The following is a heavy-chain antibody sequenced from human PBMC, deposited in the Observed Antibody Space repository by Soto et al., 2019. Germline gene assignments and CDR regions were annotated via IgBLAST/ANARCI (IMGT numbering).Heavy chain of an antibody. CDR3: AKDLWGSGYDSMVSTYYYYYGMDV. CDR2: ISYDGSNK. V-gene: IGHV3-30*18. CDR1: GFTFSSYG. D-gene: IGHD5-12*01. Sequence: QVQLVESGGGVVQPGRSLRLSCAASGFTFSSYGMHWVRQAPGKGLEWVAVISYDGSNKYYADSVKGRFTISRDNSKNTLYLQMNSLRAEDTAVYYCAKDLWGSGYDSMVSTYYYYYGMDVWGQGTTVTVSS. J-gene: IGHJ6*02.